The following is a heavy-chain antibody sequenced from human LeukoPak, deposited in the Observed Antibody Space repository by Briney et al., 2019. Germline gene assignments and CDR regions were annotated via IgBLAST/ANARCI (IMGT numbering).Heavy chain of an antibody. CDR1: GGSISSSSYY. J-gene: IGHJ3*02. Sequence: SETLSLTCTVSGGSISSSSYYWGWIRQPPGKGLEWIGSLYYSGSTYYNPSLKSRVTISVDTSKNQFSLKLSSVTAADTAVYYCARDRPRDFWSGYYAPVAFDIWGQGTMVTVSS. CDR3: ARDRPRDFWSGYYAPVAFDI. V-gene: IGHV4-39*07. CDR2: LYYSGST. D-gene: IGHD3-3*01.